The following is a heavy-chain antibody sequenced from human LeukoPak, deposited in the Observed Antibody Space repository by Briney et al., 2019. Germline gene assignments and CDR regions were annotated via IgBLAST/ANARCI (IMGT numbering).Heavy chain of an antibody. CDR1: GYTFTDYY. V-gene: IGHV1-69-2*01. J-gene: IGHJ3*02. D-gene: IGHD3-10*01. CDR3: ATGKGTGAFDI. Sequence: ASVKVSCKVSGYTFTDYYMHWVQQAPGKGLEWMGLVDSEDGETIYAEKFQGRVTITADTSTDTAYMELSSLRSEDTAVYYCATGKGTGAFDIWGQGTMVTVSS. CDR2: VDSEDGET.